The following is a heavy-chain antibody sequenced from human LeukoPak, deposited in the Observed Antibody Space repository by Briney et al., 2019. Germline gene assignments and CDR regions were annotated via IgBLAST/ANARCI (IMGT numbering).Heavy chain of an antibody. D-gene: IGHD3-9*01. Sequence: PGGSLRLSCAVSGFTLNSNWIHWVRQAPGQGLVWVSRINEDGRGTSYADSVKGRFTISKDDAKNTVYLQMNSLRAEDTAVYYCAKDLGVGYYDILTGPSPSDYWGQGTLVTVSS. J-gene: IGHJ4*02. CDR3: AKDLGVGYYDILTGPSPSDY. CDR2: INEDGRGT. V-gene: IGHV3-74*01. CDR1: GFTLNSNW.